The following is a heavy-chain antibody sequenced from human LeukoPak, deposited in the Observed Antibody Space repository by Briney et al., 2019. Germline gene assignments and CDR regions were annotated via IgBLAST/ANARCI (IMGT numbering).Heavy chain of an antibody. V-gene: IGHV3-74*01. J-gene: IGHJ4*02. Sequence: GRSLRLSCAASGFTFSNYGMHWVRQAPEKGLVGVSRINSDGSTTTYADSVKGRFTVSRDNAKNTLYLQMNSLRAEDTAVYYCASETYYYGSGSYYKGQFWGQGTLVTVSS. CDR2: INSDGSTT. D-gene: IGHD3-10*01. CDR1: GFTFSNYG. CDR3: ASETYYYGSGSYYKGQF.